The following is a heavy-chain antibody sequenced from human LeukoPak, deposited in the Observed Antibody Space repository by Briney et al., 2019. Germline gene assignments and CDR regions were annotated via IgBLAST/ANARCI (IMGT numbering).Heavy chain of an antibody. CDR2: ISYDGSNK. CDR1: GFTFSSYG. D-gene: IGHD5-18*01. J-gene: IGHJ4*02. CDR3: ARGDSYGYSFDY. V-gene: IGHV3-30*03. Sequence: GGSLRLSCAASGFTFSSYGMHWVRQAPGKGLEGVAVISYDGSNKYYADSVKGRFTISRDNSKNTLYLQKNSLRAEDTAVYYCARGDSYGYSFDYWGQGTLVTVSS.